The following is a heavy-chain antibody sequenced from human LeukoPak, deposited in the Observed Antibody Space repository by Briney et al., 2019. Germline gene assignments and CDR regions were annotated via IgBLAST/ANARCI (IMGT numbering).Heavy chain of an antibody. Sequence: VASVKVSCKASGYTFTSYDINWVRQATGQGLEWMGRINPNSGGTNYAQKFQGRVTMTRDTSISTAYMELSRLRSDDTAVYYCARTTPYVRVPYYYYGMDVWGQGTTVTVSS. CDR3: ARTTPYVRVPYYYYGMDV. V-gene: IGHV1-2*06. J-gene: IGHJ6*02. CDR1: GYTFTSYD. D-gene: IGHD1-14*01. CDR2: INPNSGGT.